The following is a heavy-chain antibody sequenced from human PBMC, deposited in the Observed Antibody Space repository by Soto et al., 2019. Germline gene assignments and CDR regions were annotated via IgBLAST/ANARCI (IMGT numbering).Heavy chain of an antibody. CDR2: IIPIFGTA. V-gene: IGHV1-69*01. D-gene: IGHD6-19*01. Sequence: QVQLVQSGAEVKKPGSSVKVSCKASGGTFSSYAISWVRQAPGQGLEWLGGIIPIFGTANYAQKFQGRVTMTADESTSTAYMELSSLRSEDTAVYYCARSYGTSPPDSSGWYLVDYWGQGTLVTVSS. CDR1: GGTFSSYA. J-gene: IGHJ4*02. CDR3: ARSYGTSPPDSSGWYLVDY.